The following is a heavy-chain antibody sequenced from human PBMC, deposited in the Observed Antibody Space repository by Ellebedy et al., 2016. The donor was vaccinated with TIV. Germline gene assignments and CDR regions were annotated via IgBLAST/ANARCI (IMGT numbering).Heavy chain of an antibody. V-gene: IGHV3-30-3*01. CDR2: ISYDGSNK. Sequence: GGSLRLXXAASGFTFSSYAMHWVRQAPGKGLEWVAVISYDGSNKYYADSVKGRFTISRDNSKNTLYLQMNSLRAEDTAVYYCARSRGRWLQSYYFDYWGQGTLVTVSS. D-gene: IGHD5-24*01. CDR3: ARSRGRWLQSYYFDY. J-gene: IGHJ4*02. CDR1: GFTFSSYA.